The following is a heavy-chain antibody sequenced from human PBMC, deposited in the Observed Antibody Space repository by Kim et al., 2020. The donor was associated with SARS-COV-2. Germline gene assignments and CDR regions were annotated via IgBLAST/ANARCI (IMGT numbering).Heavy chain of an antibody. Sequence: SVKVSCKASGGTFSSYAISWVRQAPGQGLEWMGGIIPIFGTANYAQKFQGRVTITADESTSTAYMELSSLRSEDTAVYYCARVVTGTNWFDPWGQGTLVTVSS. CDR3: ARVVTGTNWFDP. D-gene: IGHD1-7*01. CDR1: GGTFSSYA. V-gene: IGHV1-69*13. J-gene: IGHJ5*02. CDR2: IIPIFGTA.